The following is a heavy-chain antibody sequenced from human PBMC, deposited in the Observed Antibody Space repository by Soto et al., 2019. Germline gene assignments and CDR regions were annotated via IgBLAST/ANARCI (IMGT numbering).Heavy chain of an antibody. V-gene: IGHV4-59*01. CDR2: IYSGGST. D-gene: IGHD3-9*01. CDR1: GGSISSYH. CDR3: GRYRDYDILTNYGKYYFDY. Sequence: PSETLSLTCTVSGGSISSYHWSWIRQPPGKGLEWIGYIYSGGSTNYNPSLKDRLTMSVDTSKNQFSLKLSSVTAADTAVYYCGRYRDYDILTNYGKYYFDYWGQGALVTVSS. J-gene: IGHJ4*02.